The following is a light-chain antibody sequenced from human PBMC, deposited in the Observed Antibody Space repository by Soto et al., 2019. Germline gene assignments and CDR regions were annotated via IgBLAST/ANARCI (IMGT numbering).Light chain of an antibody. J-gene: IGKJ1*01. CDR3: QKSYSTLIN. Sequence: AIHMTPSPSSLSASVVYIVTITFRASQGIRTDLGWYQQKPGKAPELLISGASSLQSGVSPRFSGRGSGTDFTLTISSLQPEDFATYYCQKSYSTLINFGQGTKVDIK. V-gene: IGKV1-6*01. CDR2: GAS. CDR1: QGIRTD.